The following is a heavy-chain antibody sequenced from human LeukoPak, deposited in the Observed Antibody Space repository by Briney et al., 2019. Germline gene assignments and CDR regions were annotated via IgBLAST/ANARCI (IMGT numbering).Heavy chain of an antibody. CDR2: IYYSGST. CDR3: ARDGYNWNLDY. D-gene: IGHD1-20*01. V-gene: IGHV4-59*01. J-gene: IGHJ4*02. CDR1: GASISGWY. Sequence: SETLSLTYTVSGASISGWYWSWIRQPPGKGLEWIGYIYYSGSTNYNPSLKSRVTISVDTSKNQFSLKLSSVTAADTAVYYCARDGYNWNLDYWGQGTLVTVSS.